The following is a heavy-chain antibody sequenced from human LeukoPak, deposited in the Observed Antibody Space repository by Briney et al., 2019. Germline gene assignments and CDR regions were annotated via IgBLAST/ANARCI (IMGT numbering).Heavy chain of an antibody. CDR2: ISSDSFYT. CDR1: GFSFSDYY. D-gene: IGHD3-10*01. J-gene: IGHJ4*02. V-gene: IGHV3-11*06. Sequence: GGSLRLSCAASGFSFSDYYMSWIRQAPGRGLEWVSYISSDSFYTYYADSVKGRFTISRDNAKASLYLQMSGLRAEDTAVYYCAREYFGRGDYWGQGALVTVSS. CDR3: AREYFGRGDY.